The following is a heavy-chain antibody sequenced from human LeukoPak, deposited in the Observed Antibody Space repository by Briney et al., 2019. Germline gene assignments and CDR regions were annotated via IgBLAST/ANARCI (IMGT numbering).Heavy chain of an antibody. CDR1: GYTFTSYY. J-gene: IGHJ3*02. CDR3: ALGTYYYDSSGYFGFDAFDI. D-gene: IGHD3-22*01. V-gene: IGHV1-46*03. Sequence: ASVKVSCKASGYTFTSYYMHWVRQAPGQGLEWMGIINPSGGSTSYAQKFQGRVTMTRDTSTSTVYMELSSLRSEDTAVYYCALGTYYYDSSGYFGFDAFDIWGQGTMVTVPS. CDR2: INPSGGST.